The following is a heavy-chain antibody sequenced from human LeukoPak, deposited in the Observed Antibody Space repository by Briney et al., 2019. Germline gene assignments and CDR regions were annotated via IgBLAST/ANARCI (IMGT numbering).Heavy chain of an antibody. J-gene: IGHJ4*02. CDR3: AKDTRKGGYYSDY. V-gene: IGHV3-21*05. Sequence: GGSLRLSCAASGVRFTTHDLNWVRHAPGKGRECVSYISRTSKYLYYADTVKGRFTTSRDNNKNLLYLQMNNLRAEDTAVYFCAKDTRKGGYYSDYWGQGTVVTVSS. CDR1: GVRFTTHD. D-gene: IGHD3-22*01. CDR2: ISRTSKYL.